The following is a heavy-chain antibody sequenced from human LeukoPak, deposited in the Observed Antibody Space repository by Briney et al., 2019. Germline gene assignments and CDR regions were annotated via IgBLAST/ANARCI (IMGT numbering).Heavy chain of an antibody. CDR3: ARVKENNGGYVEFDY. CDR1: GFTFSSYW. Sequence: PGGSLRLSCAASGFTFSSYWMHWVRHAPGKGLVWVSRLNSDGSSTSYADSVKGRFTISRDNAKNTVFLQMNSLRAEDTAVYYCARVKENNGGYVEFDYWGQGTLVTVSS. J-gene: IGHJ4*02. D-gene: IGHD5-12*01. CDR2: LNSDGSST. V-gene: IGHV3-74*01.